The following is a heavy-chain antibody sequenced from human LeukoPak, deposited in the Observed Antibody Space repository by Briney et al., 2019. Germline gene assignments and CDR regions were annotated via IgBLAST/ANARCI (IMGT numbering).Heavy chain of an antibody. CDR3: GREGQYKFGIGVH. CDR2: ISHSGSP. CDR1: GYSISSDYY. Sequence: SETLSLTCTVSGYSISSDYYWGWIRQPPGKGLEWIASISHSGSPCYNPSLKRRVNISQEKSKNQSSLTLNYVPAADTAVYYCGREGQYKFGIGVHWGQGTLVTVSS. J-gene: IGHJ4*02. V-gene: IGHV4-38-2*02. D-gene: IGHD1-26*01.